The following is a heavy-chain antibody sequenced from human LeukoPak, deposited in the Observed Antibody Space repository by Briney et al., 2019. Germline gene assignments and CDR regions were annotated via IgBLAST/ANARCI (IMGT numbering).Heavy chain of an antibody. D-gene: IGHD3-3*01. J-gene: IGHJ5*02. Sequence: ASVKVSCKASGYTFTSYGISWVRQAPGQGLEWMGCISAYNGNTNYAQKLQGRVTMTTDTSTSTAYMELGSLRSDDTAVYYCARVSLEWLFGDWFDPWGQGTLVTVSS. CDR2: ISAYNGNT. CDR1: GYTFTSYG. V-gene: IGHV1-18*01. CDR3: ARVSLEWLFGDWFDP.